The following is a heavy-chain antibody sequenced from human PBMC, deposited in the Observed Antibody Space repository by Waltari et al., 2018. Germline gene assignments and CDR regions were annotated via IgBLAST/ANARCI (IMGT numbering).Heavy chain of an antibody. D-gene: IGHD1-1*01. J-gene: IGHJ4*02. Sequence: QLQLQESGPGLVKPSETLSLTCTVSGGSISSSSYYWSWIRQPPGKGLEWIGSIYYSGSTYYNPSLKSRVTISVDTSKNQFSLKLSSVTAADTAVYYCARDDWNHATVYFDYWGQGTLVTVSS. CDR3: ARDDWNHATVYFDY. V-gene: IGHV4-39*07. CDR1: GGSISSSSYY. CDR2: IYYSGST.